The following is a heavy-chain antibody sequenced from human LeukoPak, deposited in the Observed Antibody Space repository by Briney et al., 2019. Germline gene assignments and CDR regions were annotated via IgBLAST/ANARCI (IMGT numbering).Heavy chain of an antibody. J-gene: IGHJ4*02. CDR2: ISAYNGNT. D-gene: IGHD2-2*01. CDR1: GYTFTSYG. V-gene: IGHV1-18*01. CDR3: ARAAGPSSTTDY. Sequence: ASVKVSCKASGYTFTSYGISWVRQAPGQGLEWMGWISAYNGNTNYAQKLQGRVTMTTDTSTSTAYVELRSLRSDDTAVYYCARAAGPSSTTDYWGQGTLVTVSS.